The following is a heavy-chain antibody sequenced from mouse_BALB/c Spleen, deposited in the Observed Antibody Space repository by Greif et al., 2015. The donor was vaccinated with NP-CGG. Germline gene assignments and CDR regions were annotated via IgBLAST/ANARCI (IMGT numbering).Heavy chain of an antibody. Sequence: EVKLVESGGGLVQPGGSRKLSCAASGFTFSSFGMHWVRQAPEKGLEWVAYISSGSSTIYYADTVKGRFTISRDNPKNTLFLQMTSLRSEDTAMYYCARGDYGNSYYAMDYWGQGTSVTVSS. D-gene: IGHD2-1*01. CDR3: ARGDYGNSYYAMDY. J-gene: IGHJ4*01. CDR1: GFTFSSFG. V-gene: IGHV5-17*02. CDR2: ISSGSSTI.